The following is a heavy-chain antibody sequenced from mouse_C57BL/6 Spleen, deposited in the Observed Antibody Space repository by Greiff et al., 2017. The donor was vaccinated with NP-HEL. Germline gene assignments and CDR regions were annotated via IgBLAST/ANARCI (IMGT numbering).Heavy chain of an antibody. Sequence: EVQRVESGGGLVQPGGSLSLSCAASGFTFTDYYMSWVRQPPGKALEWLGFIRNKANGYTTEYSASVKGRFTISRDNSQSILYLQMKALRAEDSATYYCTRYYYFDYWGQGTTLTVSS. J-gene: IGHJ2*01. CDR2: IRNKANGYTT. CDR3: TRYYYFDY. CDR1: GFTFTDYY. V-gene: IGHV7-3*01.